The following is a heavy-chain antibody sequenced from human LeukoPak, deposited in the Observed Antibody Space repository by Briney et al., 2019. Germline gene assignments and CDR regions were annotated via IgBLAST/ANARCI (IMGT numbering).Heavy chain of an antibody. CDR2: ISDSAGST. J-gene: IGHJ4*02. Sequence: GGSLRLSCAASGFTFSSYAMSWVRQAPGKGLEWVSLISDSAGSTYYADSVKGRFTISRDNSKNTLYLQMNSLRAEDTAVYYCAKPRAAARSAYDYWGQGTLVTVSS. V-gene: IGHV3-23*01. CDR1: GFTFSSYA. D-gene: IGHD6-13*01. CDR3: AKPRAAARSAYDY.